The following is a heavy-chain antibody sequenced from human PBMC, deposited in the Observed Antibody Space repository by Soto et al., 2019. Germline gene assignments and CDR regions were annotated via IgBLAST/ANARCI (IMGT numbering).Heavy chain of an antibody. Sequence: QVQLQQWGAGLLKPSETLSLTCAVSGRSFGETYWTWIRQPPGKGLEWIGEIDYRGNANYSPSLKNRVVISVDTSNNHFSLKLTSVTAADTAVYFCASARFDYWGRGILVTVSS. CDR3: ASARFDY. CDR2: IDYRGNA. V-gene: IGHV4-34*01. J-gene: IGHJ4*02. CDR1: GRSFGETY.